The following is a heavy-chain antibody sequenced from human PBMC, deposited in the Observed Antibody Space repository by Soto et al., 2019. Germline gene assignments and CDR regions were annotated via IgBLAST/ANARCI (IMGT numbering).Heavy chain of an antibody. D-gene: IGHD3-10*01. J-gene: IGHJ4*02. Sequence: SVKVSCKASGDTFSFYPINWVRQAPGLGLEWMGRVNPIVSMSNYAQKFQGRVTITADKSTNTAYMQLSSLRSEDTAIYYCAASYCSGNRAFDYWGQGALVTVSS. CDR2: VNPIVSMS. CDR1: GDTFSFYP. CDR3: AASYCSGNRAFDY. V-gene: IGHV1-69*02.